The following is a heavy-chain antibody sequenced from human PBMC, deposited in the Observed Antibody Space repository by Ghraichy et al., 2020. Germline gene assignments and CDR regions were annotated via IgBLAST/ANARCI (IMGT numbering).Heavy chain of an antibody. J-gene: IGHJ4*02. CDR2: INWNGGRT. V-gene: IGHV3-43*01. CDR3: VKVKRERDSSGWYGPFFDC. CDR1: GFTFDDYA. Sequence: WGSLRLSCAASGFTFDDYAMNWVRQAPGKGLEWVSLINWNGGRTYSADSVKGRFTVSRDNSKNSLYLQMNSLRTEDTALYYCVKVKRERDSSGWYGPFFDCWGQGTLVTVSS. D-gene: IGHD6-19*01.